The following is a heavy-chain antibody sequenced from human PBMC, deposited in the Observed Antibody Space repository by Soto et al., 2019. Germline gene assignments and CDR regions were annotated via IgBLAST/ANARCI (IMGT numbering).Heavy chain of an antibody. V-gene: IGHV3-21*06. CDR2: ISPRSDYI. Sequence: EVQLVESGGGLVKPGGSLRLSCAASGFIFSSYSMNWVRQAPGKGLEWVSSISPRSDYIYFADSMRGRFTISRDNDQNSLYLHMNTLRAEDTAVYHCARVSGTLERYSDLDYWGQGTLVTVSS. D-gene: IGHD3-10*01. CDR1: GFIFSSYS. CDR3: ARVSGTLERYSDLDY. J-gene: IGHJ4*02.